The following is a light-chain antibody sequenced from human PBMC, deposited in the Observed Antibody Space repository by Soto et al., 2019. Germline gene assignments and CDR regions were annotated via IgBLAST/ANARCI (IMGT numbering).Light chain of an antibody. CDR3: SSYTTSSTRV. J-gene: IGLJ1*01. CDR1: SSDVGFYNY. V-gene: IGLV2-14*01. Sequence: QSALTQPASVSGSPGQSIAISCTGSSSDVGFYNYVSWYQQHPGEVPKLIIFEVINRPSGVSNRFSGSKSGNTASLTISGLQAEDEAAYYCSSYTTSSTRVFGTGTKVTVL. CDR2: EVI.